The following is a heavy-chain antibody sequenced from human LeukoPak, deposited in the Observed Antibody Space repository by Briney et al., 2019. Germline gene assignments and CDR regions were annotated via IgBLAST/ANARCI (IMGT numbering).Heavy chain of an antibody. CDR1: GYTLTGYY. V-gene: IGHV1-2*02. CDR2: INPNSGGT. J-gene: IGHJ3*02. CDR3: ARDQALGYYGSGSYGFAFDI. Sequence: ASVKVSCKASGYTLTGYYMHWVRQAPGQGLEWMGWINPNSGGTNYAQKFQGRVTMTRDTSISTAYMELSSLRAEDTAVYYCARDQALGYYGSGSYGFAFDIWGQGTMVTVSS. D-gene: IGHD3-10*01.